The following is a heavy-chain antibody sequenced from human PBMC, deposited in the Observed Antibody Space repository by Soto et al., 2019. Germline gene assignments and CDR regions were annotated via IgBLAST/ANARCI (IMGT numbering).Heavy chain of an antibody. J-gene: IGHJ4*02. CDR3: ARDHGGGNLYGDSGY. V-gene: IGHV3-30*03. D-gene: IGHD4-17*01. Sequence: QVQLVESGGGVVQPGRSLRLSCGDSALIFSKYGMHWVRQAPGKGLEWVACISSAGNNKKCADSLKGRFTISRDNSKNTLYLQMNSLGAEDTAVYYCARDHGGGNLYGDSGYWGQGTLVTVSS. CDR1: ALIFSKYG. CDR2: ISSAGNNK.